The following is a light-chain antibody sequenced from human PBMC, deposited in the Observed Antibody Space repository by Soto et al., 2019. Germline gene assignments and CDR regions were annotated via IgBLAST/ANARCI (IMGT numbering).Light chain of an antibody. J-gene: IGKJ2*01. CDR1: QDIGSW. Sequence: DIQMTQSPSSVSASVGDSVTVTCRASQDIGSWLAWYQQKPGKAPNLLIYAASSLQSGVPSRFSGSRSGTDFTLTIDNLQPEDFATYYCQQANSFPYTFGQGTKLEIK. V-gene: IGKV1-12*02. CDR3: QQANSFPYT. CDR2: AAS.